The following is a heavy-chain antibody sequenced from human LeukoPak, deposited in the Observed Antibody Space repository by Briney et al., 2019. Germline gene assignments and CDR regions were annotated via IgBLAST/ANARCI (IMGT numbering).Heavy chain of an antibody. J-gene: IGHJ4*02. CDR1: GGSISSSSYY. CDR3: ARLPELSPDYGDYYYFDY. Sequence: SETLSLTCTVSGGSISSSSYYWGWIRQPPGKGLEWIGSIYYSGSTYYNPSLKSRVTISVDTSKNQFSLKLSSVTAADTAVYYCARLPELSPDYGDYYYFDYWGQGTLVTVSS. D-gene: IGHD4-17*01. CDR2: IYYSGST. V-gene: IGHV4-39*01.